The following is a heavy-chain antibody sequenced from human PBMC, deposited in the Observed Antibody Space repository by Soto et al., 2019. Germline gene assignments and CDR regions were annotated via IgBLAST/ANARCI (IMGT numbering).Heavy chain of an antibody. CDR3: ARVRNYGDYVLDYYGMDV. D-gene: IGHD4-17*01. V-gene: IGHV1-69*13. Sequence: GASVKVSCKASAGTFSSYAISWVRQAPGQGLEWMGGIIPIFGTANYAQKFQGRVTITADESTSTAYMELSSLRSEDTAVYYCARVRNYGDYVLDYYGMDVWGQGTTVTVSS. CDR2: IIPIFGTA. J-gene: IGHJ6*02. CDR1: AGTFSSYA.